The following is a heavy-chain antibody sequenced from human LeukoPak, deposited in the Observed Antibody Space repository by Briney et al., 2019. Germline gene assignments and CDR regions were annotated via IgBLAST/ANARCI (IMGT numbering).Heavy chain of an antibody. CDR3: ARVLWSGYYIIAYSDYYMDV. D-gene: IGHD3-3*01. CDR2: INHSGST. CDR1: GGSFSGYY. J-gene: IGHJ6*03. Sequence: SETLSLPCAVYGGSFSGYYWSWLRQPPGKGLEWIGEINHSGSTNYNPSLKSRVTISVDTSKNQISLKLSSVTAADTAVYYCARVLWSGYYIIAYSDYYMDVWGKGTTVTVSS. V-gene: IGHV4-34*01.